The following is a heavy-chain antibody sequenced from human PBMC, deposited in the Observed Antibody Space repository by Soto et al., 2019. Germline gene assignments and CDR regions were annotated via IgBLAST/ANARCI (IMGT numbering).Heavy chain of an antibody. CDR2: IYYSGST. CDR3: AREAYCTNGVCGGIDY. D-gene: IGHD2-8*01. V-gene: IGHV4-31*01. Sequence: QVQLQESGPGLVKPSQTLSLTCTVSGGSISSGGYYWSWIRQHPGKGLEWIGYIYYSGSTYYNPSLKSLVTISVDTSKNQFSLKLSSVTAADTAVYYCAREAYCTNGVCGGIDYWGQGTLVTVSS. CDR1: GGSISSGGYY. J-gene: IGHJ4*02.